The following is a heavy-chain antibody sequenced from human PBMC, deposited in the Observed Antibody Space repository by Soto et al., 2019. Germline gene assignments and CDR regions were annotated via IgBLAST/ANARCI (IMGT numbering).Heavy chain of an antibody. CDR2: IYTAGGT. V-gene: IGHV3-53*01. J-gene: IGHJ5*02. Sequence: GGSLRLSCAASGFTVSNTYMTWVRQPPGTGLECVSVIYTAGGTNYADSVKGRFIISRDNSKNTLYLQMNSLRAEDTAVYYCARALPVAKGGFDPWGQGTLVTVSS. CDR3: ARALPVAKGGFDP. D-gene: IGHD2-2*01. CDR1: GFTVSNTY.